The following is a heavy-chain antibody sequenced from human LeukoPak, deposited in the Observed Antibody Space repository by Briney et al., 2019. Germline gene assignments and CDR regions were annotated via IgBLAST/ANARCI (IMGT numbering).Heavy chain of an antibody. Sequence: ASVKVSCKASGYTFTSYGISWVRQAPGQGLEWMGWISAYNGNTNYAQKLQSRVTMTTDTSTSTAYMELRSLRSDDTAVYYCARVARSITIFGVVTIQSTFDYWGQGTLVTVSS. D-gene: IGHD3-3*01. CDR1: GYTFTSYG. CDR3: ARVARSITIFGVVTIQSTFDY. CDR2: ISAYNGNT. V-gene: IGHV1-18*01. J-gene: IGHJ4*02.